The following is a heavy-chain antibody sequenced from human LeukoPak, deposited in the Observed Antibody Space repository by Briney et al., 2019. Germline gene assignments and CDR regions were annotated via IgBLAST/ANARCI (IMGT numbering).Heavy chain of an antibody. V-gene: IGHV4-31*03. CDR2: IYYSGST. D-gene: IGHD3-3*01. CDR1: GGSISSGGYS. J-gene: IGHJ3*02. Sequence: SETLSLTCTVSGGSISSGGYSWSWIRQPPGKGLEWIGYIYYSGSTYYNPSLKSRVTISVDTSKNQFSLKLSSVTAADTAVYYCARALYDFWSGYYYAFDIWGQGTMVTVSS. CDR3: ARALYDFWSGYYYAFDI.